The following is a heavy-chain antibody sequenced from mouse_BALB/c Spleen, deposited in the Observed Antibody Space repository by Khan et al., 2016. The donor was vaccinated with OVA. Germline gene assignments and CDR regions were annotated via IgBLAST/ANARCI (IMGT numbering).Heavy chain of an antibody. CDR3: ADHLTGSFAY. J-gene: IGHJ3*01. V-gene: IGHV5-6*01. CDR1: GFTFSSYS. Sequence: EVQRVESGGDLVKPGGSLKLSCAASGFTFSSYSMSWVRQTPDKRLEWVASISSGGDYTYYPDSVKGRFTISSDNATNTLYLQMSDLKSEDTAMYYCADHLTGSFAYGGQGTLVTVAA. D-gene: IGHD4-1*01. CDR2: ISSGGDYT.